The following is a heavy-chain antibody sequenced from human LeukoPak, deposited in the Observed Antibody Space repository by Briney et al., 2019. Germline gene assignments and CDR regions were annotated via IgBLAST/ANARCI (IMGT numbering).Heavy chain of an antibody. J-gene: IGHJ5*02. V-gene: IGHV1-18*01. Sequence: ASVKVSCKASGCTFTSYGTSWVRQAPGQGLEWMGWISAYNGNTNYAQKLQGRVTMTTDTSTSTAYMELRSLRSDDTAVYYCARDKDGSGSYYPWGQGTLVTVSS. CDR1: GCTFTSYG. CDR3: ARDKDGSGSYYP. D-gene: IGHD3-10*01. CDR2: ISAYNGNT.